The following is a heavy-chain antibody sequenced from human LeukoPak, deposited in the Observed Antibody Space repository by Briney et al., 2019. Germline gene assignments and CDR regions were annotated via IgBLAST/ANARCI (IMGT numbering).Heavy chain of an antibody. D-gene: IGHD3-10*01. CDR3: ARDRSLNYYYYMDV. Sequence: GGSLRLSCAASGFTFSSYGMHWVRQAPGKGLEWVAFIRYEGSNKYYADSVKGRFTISRDNAKNSLYLQMNSLRAEDTAVYYCARDRSLNYYYYMDVWGKGTTVTVSS. J-gene: IGHJ6*03. CDR1: GFTFSSYG. CDR2: IRYEGSNK. V-gene: IGHV3-30*02.